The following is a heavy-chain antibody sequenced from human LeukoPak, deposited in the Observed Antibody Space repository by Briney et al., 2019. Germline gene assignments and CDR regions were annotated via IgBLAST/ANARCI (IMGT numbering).Heavy chain of an antibody. Sequence: ASVKVSRKASGYTFTSYYMHWVRQAPGQGLEWMGIINPSGGSTSYAQKFQGRVTMTRDTSTSTVYMELSSLRSEDTAVYYCARDRGGGWFDPWGQGTLVTVSS. CDR1: GYTFTSYY. V-gene: IGHV1-46*01. D-gene: IGHD3-16*01. CDR3: ARDRGGGWFDP. CDR2: INPSGGST. J-gene: IGHJ5*02.